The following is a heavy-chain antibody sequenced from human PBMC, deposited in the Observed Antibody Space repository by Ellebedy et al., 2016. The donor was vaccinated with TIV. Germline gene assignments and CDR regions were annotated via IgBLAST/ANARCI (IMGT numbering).Heavy chain of an antibody. V-gene: IGHV3-30*18. CDR2: ISYDGSYK. CDR1: GFTFSSYG. D-gene: IGHD3-16*01. Sequence: GGSLRLSCAASGFTFSSYGMHWVRQAPGKGLEWVAVISYDGSYKYYADSVKGRFTISRDNSKNTLYLQVNSLRAEDTAVYYCAKGLRNDYVWGSSIDSWGQGTLVTVSS. CDR3: AKGLRNDYVWGSSIDS. J-gene: IGHJ4*02.